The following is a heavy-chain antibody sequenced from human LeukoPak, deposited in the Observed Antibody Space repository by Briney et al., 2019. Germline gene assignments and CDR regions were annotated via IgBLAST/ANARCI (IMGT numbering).Heavy chain of an antibody. D-gene: IGHD2-21*01. V-gene: IGHV3-23*01. CDR3: AKVARWGSAVTFDTFDI. Sequence: PGGFLRLSCAASGFSFSGYAMSWVRQAPGKGLEWVSAVNSRSDSIHYADSVKGRFTISRDSSKNTLYLQMNSLRAEDTAVYYCAKVARWGSAVTFDTFDIWGQGTMVTVSS. CDR2: VNSRSDSI. CDR1: GFSFSGYA. J-gene: IGHJ3*02.